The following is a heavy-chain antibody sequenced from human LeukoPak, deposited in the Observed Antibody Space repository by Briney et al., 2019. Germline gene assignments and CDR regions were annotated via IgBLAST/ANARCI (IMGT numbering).Heavy chain of an antibody. CDR1: GGSISNYY. D-gene: IGHD6-13*01. Sequence: SETLSLTCTVSGGSISNYYWSWIRQPPGKGLEWIGHIYNSGSTSYNPSLNSRVTISLDTSKNQFSLKLSSMTAADTAVYYCARAAAGFRFDYWGQGTLVTVSS. CDR3: ARAAAGFRFDY. J-gene: IGHJ4*02. CDR2: IYNSGST. V-gene: IGHV4-59*01.